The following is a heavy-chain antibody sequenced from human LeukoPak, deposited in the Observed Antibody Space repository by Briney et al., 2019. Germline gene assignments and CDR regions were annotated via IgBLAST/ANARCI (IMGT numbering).Heavy chain of an antibody. J-gene: IGHJ4*02. Sequence: GGSLRLSCAASGFTFSGYGMHWVRQAPGKGLEWVAFIRYDGYNKYYADSVKGRFTVSRDNSKNTLFLQMNSLRADDTALYYCAKEEQNQLLYTWVPGTLVTVS. V-gene: IGHV3-30*02. CDR2: IRYDGYNK. CDR3: AKEEQNQLLYT. CDR1: GFTFSGYG. D-gene: IGHD2-2*02.